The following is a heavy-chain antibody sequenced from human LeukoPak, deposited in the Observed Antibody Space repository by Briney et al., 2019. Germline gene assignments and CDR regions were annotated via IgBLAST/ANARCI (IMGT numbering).Heavy chain of an antibody. CDR1: GGSISSGSYY. D-gene: IGHD3-10*01. CDR2: IYTSGST. Sequence: SQTLSLTCTVSGGSISSGSYYWSWIRQPAGKGLEWIGRIYTSGSTNYNPSLKSRVTISVDTSKNQFSLKLSSLTAADTAVYYCARRTYYYASGSYSPPRYWGQGTLVTVSS. V-gene: IGHV4-61*02. J-gene: IGHJ4*02. CDR3: ARRTYYYASGSYSPPRY.